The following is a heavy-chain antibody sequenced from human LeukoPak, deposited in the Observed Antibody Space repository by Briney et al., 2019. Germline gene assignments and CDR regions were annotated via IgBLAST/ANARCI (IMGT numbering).Heavy chain of an antibody. Sequence: GASVKVSCKASGFTFTSSAVQWVRQARGQRLEWIGWIVVGSGNTNYAQKFQERVTITRDMSTSTAYMELSSLRSEDTAVYYCARAPATTKWTNLDYWGQGTLVTVSS. CDR3: ARAPATTKWTNLDY. D-gene: IGHD1-26*01. CDR1: GFTFTSSA. J-gene: IGHJ4*02. V-gene: IGHV1-58*01. CDR2: IVVGSGNT.